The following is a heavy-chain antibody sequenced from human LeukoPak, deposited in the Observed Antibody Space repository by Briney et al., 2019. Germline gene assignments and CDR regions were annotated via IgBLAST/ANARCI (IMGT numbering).Heavy chain of an antibody. CDR2: ISGGGGST. CDR1: GFSFGSYA. V-gene: IGHV3-23*01. CDR3: AKDRSMIVVVINLFDY. J-gene: IGHJ4*02. Sequence: PGGSLRLSCAGSGFSFGSYAMSWVRQAPGKGLEWVSAISGGGGSTYYADSVKGRFTISRDNSKNTLYLQMSSLRAEDTAVYYCAKDRSMIVVVINLFDYWGQGTLVTVSS. D-gene: IGHD3-22*01.